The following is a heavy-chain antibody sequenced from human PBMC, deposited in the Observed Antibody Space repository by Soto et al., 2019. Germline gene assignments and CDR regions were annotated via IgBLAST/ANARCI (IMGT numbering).Heavy chain of an antibody. Sequence: ASVKVSCKASGGTFSSYTISWVRQAPGQGLEWMGRIIPILGIANYAQKFQGRVTITADKSTSTAYMELSSLRSEDTAVYYCARDRGPEVVVAATDNAPYGMDVWG. CDR3: ARDRGPEVVVAATDNAPYGMDV. CDR2: IIPILGIA. V-gene: IGHV1-69*04. J-gene: IGHJ6*02. CDR1: GGTFSSYT. D-gene: IGHD2-15*01.